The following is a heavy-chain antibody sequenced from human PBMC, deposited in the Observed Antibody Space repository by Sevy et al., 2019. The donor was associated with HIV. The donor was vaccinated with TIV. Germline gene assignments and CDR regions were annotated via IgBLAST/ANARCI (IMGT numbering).Heavy chain of an antibody. J-gene: IGHJ4*02. Sequence: GGSLRLSCAASGFTFSNAWMSWVRQAPGKGLEWVGRIKGKIYDGTIDYAAPVKGRFSISSDDSKTTLYLQMNSLNTDDTAVYYCTTASWSQEDYYNYWGQGTLVTVSS. CDR3: TTASWSQEDYYNY. CDR1: GFTFSNAW. D-gene: IGHD6-13*01. CDR2: IKGKIYDGTI. V-gene: IGHV3-15*01.